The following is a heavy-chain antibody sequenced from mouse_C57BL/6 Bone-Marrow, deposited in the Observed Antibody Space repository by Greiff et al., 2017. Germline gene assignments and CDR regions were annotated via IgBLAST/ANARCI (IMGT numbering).Heavy chain of an antibody. CDR2: IYPRSGNT. CDR3: AEGGSSSRFDY. Sequence: QVQLKESGAELARPGASVKLSCKASGYTFTSYGISWVKQRTGQGLEWIGEIYPRSGNTYYNEKFKGKATLTADKSSSTAYMELRSLTSEDSAVYFCAEGGSSSRFDYWGQGTTLTVTS. V-gene: IGHV1-81*01. D-gene: IGHD1-1*01. CDR1: GYTFTSYG. J-gene: IGHJ2*01.